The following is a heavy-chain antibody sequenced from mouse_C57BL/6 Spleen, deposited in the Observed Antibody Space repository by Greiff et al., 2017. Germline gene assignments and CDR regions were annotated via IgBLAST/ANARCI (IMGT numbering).Heavy chain of an antibody. CDR2: ISYDGSN. CDR3: ARDQGTTVGGFAY. Sequence: DVQLVESGPGLVKPSQSLSLTCSVTGYSITSGYYWNWIRQFPGNKLEWMGYISYDGSNNYNPSLKNRISITRDTSKNQFFLKLNSVTTEDTATYYCARDQGTTVGGFAYWGQGTLVTVSA. CDR1: GYSITSGYY. V-gene: IGHV3-6*01. D-gene: IGHD1-1*01. J-gene: IGHJ3*01.